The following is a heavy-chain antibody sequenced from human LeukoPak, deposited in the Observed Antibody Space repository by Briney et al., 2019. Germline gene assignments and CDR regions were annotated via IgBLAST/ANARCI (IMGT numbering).Heavy chain of an antibody. D-gene: IGHD1-1*01. J-gene: IGHJ4*02. V-gene: IGHV3-66*01. CDR2: ICSGGST. CDR3: ARDSPRTGGGGSHFDY. Sequence: PGGSLRLSCAASGFTVSSNCVKWGRQAPGKGLKWVSVICSGGSTNYADSVKGRFTISRDNSKNTLYLQMNSLRAEDTAVYYCARDSPRTGGGGSHFDYWGQGTLASVSS. CDR1: GFTVSSNC.